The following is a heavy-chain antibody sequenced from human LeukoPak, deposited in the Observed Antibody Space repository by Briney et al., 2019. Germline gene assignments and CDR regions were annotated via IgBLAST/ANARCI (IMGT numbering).Heavy chain of an antibody. CDR2: IKQDGSDK. V-gene: IGHV3-7*01. D-gene: IGHD6-13*01. CDR1: GFTLSNFW. CDR3: ARDFYTSSWYWFDP. Sequence: GGSLRLSCAASGFTLSNFWMSWVRQAPGKGLEWVANIKQDGSDKYYVDSVKGRFTISRDNTKNSLFLQMYNLRAEDTAVYYCARDFYTSSWYWFDPWGQGTLVTVSS. J-gene: IGHJ5*02.